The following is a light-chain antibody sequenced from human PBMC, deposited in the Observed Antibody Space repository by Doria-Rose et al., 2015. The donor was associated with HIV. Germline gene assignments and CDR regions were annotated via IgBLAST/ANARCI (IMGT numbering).Light chain of an antibody. V-gene: IGLV3-25*03. Sequence: SYELTQLPSVSMSPGQTARITCSGDALPKQYAYWYQRKPGQAPVLVISKDTERPSGVSERFSGSSSRTTVTLTISGVQAEDEADYYCQSADSGSTLWVFGGGTKLTVL. CDR3: QSADSGSTLWV. CDR2: KDT. J-gene: IGLJ3*02. CDR1: ALPKQY.